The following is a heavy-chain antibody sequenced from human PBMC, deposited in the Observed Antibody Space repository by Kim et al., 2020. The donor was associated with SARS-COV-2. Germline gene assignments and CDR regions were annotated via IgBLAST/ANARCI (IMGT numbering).Heavy chain of an antibody. J-gene: IGHJ4*02. V-gene: IGHV1-8*01. D-gene: IGHD3-22*01. Sequence: AQKFQGRVTMTRNTSISTAYMELSSLRSEDTAVYYCARGPYYYDSSGYLRWGQGTLVTVSS. CDR3: ARGPYYYDSSGYLR.